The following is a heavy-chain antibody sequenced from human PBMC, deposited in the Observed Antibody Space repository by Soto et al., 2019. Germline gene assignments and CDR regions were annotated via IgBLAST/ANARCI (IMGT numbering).Heavy chain of an antibody. CDR1: GFTFTNSA. Sequence: QMQLVQSGPEVKKPGTSVKVSCKASGFTFTNSAVQWVRQARGQRLEWIGWIVVGSGNTNYAQKFQERVTITRDMSTSTAYMELTSLRSEDTAVYYCAAGWLRCLEWFPQPYSGMDAWGQGTTVTVSS. V-gene: IGHV1-58*01. CDR3: AAGWLRCLEWFPQPYSGMDA. D-gene: IGHD3-3*01. CDR2: IVVGSGNT. J-gene: IGHJ6*02.